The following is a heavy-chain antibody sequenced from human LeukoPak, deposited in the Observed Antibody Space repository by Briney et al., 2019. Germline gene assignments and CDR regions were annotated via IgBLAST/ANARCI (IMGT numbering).Heavy chain of an antibody. CDR1: GYTFSRYG. Sequence: ASVKVSCKASGYTFSRYGINWVRQALGQGLEWMGWISAYNGNTNYAQNFQGRVTMTTDTSTSTSYMEMRSLRSDDTAVYYCARDLRIFQYDSSSGYWWGTTGPREHFDYWGQGTLVTVSS. V-gene: IGHV1-18*01. J-gene: IGHJ4*02. D-gene: IGHD3-3*01. CDR3: ARDLRIFQYDSSSGYWWGTTGPREHFDY. CDR2: ISAYNGNT.